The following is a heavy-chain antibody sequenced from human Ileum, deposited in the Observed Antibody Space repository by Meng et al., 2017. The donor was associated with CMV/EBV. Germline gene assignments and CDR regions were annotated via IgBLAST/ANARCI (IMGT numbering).Heavy chain of an antibody. CDR1: GFTFSSYG. J-gene: IGHJ4*02. V-gene: IGHV3-30*02. CDR2: IRYDGSNK. D-gene: IGHD3-22*01. CDR3: AKDNYYDSSGYYYGSTVDY. Sequence: GGSLRLSCAASGFTFSSYGMHWVRQAPGKGLEWVAFIRYDGSNKYYADSVKGRFTISRDNSKNTLYLKMNSLRAEDTAVYYCAKDNYYDSSGYYYGSTVDYWGQGTLVTVSS.